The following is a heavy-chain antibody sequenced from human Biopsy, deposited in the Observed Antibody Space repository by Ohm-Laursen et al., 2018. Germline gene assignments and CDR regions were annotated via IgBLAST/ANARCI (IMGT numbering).Heavy chain of an antibody. D-gene: IGHD1-26*01. V-gene: IGHV1-69*01. CDR1: GGTFTNYA. CDR2: IIPIFGTA. Sequence: SPVKVSCKASGGTFTNYAISWVRQAPGQGLEWMGGIIPIFGTANYAQKFQGRVTITADESTSTAYTELSSLRSDDTAVYYCARDALGGGSYRFFYWGQGSLVTVSS. J-gene: IGHJ4*02. CDR3: ARDALGGGSYRFFY.